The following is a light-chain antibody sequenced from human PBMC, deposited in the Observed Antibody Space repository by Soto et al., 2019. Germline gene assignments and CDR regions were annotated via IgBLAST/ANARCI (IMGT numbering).Light chain of an antibody. J-gene: IGKJ1*01. CDR2: KAS. CDR3: QQYNTFPWT. Sequence: DIQVTQSPSTLSASVGDRVTITCRASQSISSWLAWYQQKPGKAPKALIYKASSLESGVPSRFSGSESGTEFTLTISSLQPDDFATDYWQQYNTFPWTFGQGTKVEVK. V-gene: IGKV1-5*03. CDR1: QSISSW.